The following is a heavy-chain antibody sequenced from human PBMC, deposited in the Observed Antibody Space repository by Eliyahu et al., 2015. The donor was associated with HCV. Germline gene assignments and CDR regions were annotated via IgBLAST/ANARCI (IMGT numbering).Heavy chain of an antibody. J-gene: IGHJ4*02. Sequence: AAGKGLEWVSAISGSGGSTYYADSVKGRFTISRDNSKNTLYLQMNSLRAEDTAVYYCAKPWELRTGPSDYWGQGTLVTVSS. CDR2: ISGSGGST. CDR3: AKPWELRTGPSDY. D-gene: IGHD1-26*01. V-gene: IGHV3-23*01.